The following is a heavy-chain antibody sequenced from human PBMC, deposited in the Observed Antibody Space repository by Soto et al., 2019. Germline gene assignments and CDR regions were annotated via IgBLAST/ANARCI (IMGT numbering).Heavy chain of an antibody. Sequence: GGSLRLSCAASGFTFSSYSMNWVSQAPGKGLEWVSYISSSSSTIYYADSVKGRFTISRDNAKNSLYLQLNSLRAEDTAVYYCAREGGDYGDYAAFDIWGQGTMVTVSS. CDR3: AREGGDYGDYAAFDI. CDR2: ISSSSSTI. CDR1: GFTFSSYS. D-gene: IGHD4-17*01. J-gene: IGHJ3*02. V-gene: IGHV3-48*04.